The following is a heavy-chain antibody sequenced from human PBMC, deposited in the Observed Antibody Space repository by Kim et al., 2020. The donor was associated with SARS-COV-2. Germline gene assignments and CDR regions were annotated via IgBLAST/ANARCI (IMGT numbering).Heavy chain of an antibody. D-gene: IGHD5-12*01. Sequence: GRFTISRDNAKNALYLEMNSLRAEDTAVYYCAREREYSGYDLDYYYCGMDVWGQGTTVTVSS. CDR3: AREREYSGYDLDYYYCGMDV. V-gene: IGHV3-11*05. J-gene: IGHJ6*02.